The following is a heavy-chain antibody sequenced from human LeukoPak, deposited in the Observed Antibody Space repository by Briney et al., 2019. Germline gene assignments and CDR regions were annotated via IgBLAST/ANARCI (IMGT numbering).Heavy chain of an antibody. CDR1: GFTFNNYA. CDR3: AKDAGDGGYYYYMDV. Sequence: HAGGSLRLSCAASGFTFNNYAMSWVRQAPGKGLEWVSTISGGGDTTYYCVKGRFIISRDNSKNTLFLQLNSLRAEDTAIYYCAKDAGDGGYYYYMDVWGKGTTVTVSS. J-gene: IGHJ6*03. CDR2: ISGGGDTT. V-gene: IGHV3-23*01. D-gene: IGHD3-16*01.